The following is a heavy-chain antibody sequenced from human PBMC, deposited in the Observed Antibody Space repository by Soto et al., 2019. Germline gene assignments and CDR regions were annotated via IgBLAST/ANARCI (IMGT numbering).Heavy chain of an antibody. D-gene: IGHD6-19*01. V-gene: IGHV3-9*01. J-gene: IGHJ4*02. CDR2: ISWNGGSI. CDR3: VKSGMASEYYLDF. CDR1: GLTFDDYA. Sequence: GGSLRLSCAASGLTFDDYAMHWVRQAPGKGLEWVSGISWNGGSIGYADSVKGRFTISRDNAKNFLYLQMNGRRAADTALYYCVKSGMASEYYLDFWGQATLVTVS.